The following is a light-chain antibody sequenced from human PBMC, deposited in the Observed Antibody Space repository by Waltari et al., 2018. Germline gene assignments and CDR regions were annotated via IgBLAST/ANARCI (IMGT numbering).Light chain of an antibody. CDR1: SSDAGGYNY. J-gene: IGLJ2*01. CDR2: DVN. V-gene: IGLV2-11*01. Sequence: QSALTQPRSVSGSPGQSVTISCTGTSSDAGGYNYVSWYQQHPGKAPKRMIYDVNKRPSGVPDRFSGSKSGNTASLTISGLQAEDEADFYCCSYAGSYILVFGGGTKLTVL. CDR3: CSYAGSYILV.